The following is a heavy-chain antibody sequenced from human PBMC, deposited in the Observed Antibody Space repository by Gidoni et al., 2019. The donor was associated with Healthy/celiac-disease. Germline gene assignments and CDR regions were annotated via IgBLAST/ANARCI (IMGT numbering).Heavy chain of an antibody. CDR1: GYTFTSYG. CDR2: ISAYNGNT. Sequence: QVQLVQSGAEVKKPGASVKVSCKSSGYTFTSYGISWVRQAPGQGLEWMGWISAYNGNTNYAQKLQGRVTMTTDTSTSTAYMELRSLRSDDTAVYYCARDYYDSSGYYYPGHGVFDYWGQGTLVTVSS. CDR3: ARDYYDSSGYYYPGHGVFDY. D-gene: IGHD3-22*01. J-gene: IGHJ4*02. V-gene: IGHV1-18*01.